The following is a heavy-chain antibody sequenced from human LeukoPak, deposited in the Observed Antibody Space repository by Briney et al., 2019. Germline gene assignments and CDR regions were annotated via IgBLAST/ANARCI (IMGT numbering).Heavy chain of an antibody. CDR3: ARDYPYYGSGSDY. CDR2: ISSSSSYI. CDR1: GFTLSRDS. J-gene: IGHJ4*02. Sequence: GRSLRLAWAPAGFTLSRDSVNGVRQAPGEGRGWGSSISSSSSYIYYADSVKARFTISRDNAKNSLYLQMNSLRAEDTAVYYCARDYPYYGSGSDYWGQGTLVTVSS. D-gene: IGHD3-10*01. V-gene: IGHV3-21*01.